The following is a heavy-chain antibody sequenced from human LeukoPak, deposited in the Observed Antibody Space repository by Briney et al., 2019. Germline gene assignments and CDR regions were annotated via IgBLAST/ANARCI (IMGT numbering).Heavy chain of an antibody. D-gene: IGHD3-22*01. Sequence: SETLSPTCTVSGGSISSYYWSWIRQPPGKGLEWIGYIYYSGSTNYNPSLKSRVTISVGTSKNQFSLKLSSVTAADTAVYYCARGPYYYDSSGDWGQGTLVTVSS. V-gene: IGHV4-59*01. J-gene: IGHJ4*02. CDR2: IYYSGST. CDR3: ARGPYYYDSSGD. CDR1: GGSISSYY.